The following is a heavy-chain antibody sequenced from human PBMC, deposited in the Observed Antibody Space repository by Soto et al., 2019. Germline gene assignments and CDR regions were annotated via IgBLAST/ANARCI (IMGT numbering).Heavy chain of an antibody. CDR3: AHTLWFGELSHGWFDP. CDR1: GFSLTTSGVG. Sequence: QITLKESGPTLVKPTQTLTLTCSFSGFSLTTSGVGVGWIRQSPGKALEWLAVTYWDGDERYSPSLRSRLTITKDTSKNQVVLTMSNVDPVDTATYYCAHTLWFGELSHGWFDPCGQGTLVTVSS. J-gene: IGHJ5*02. V-gene: IGHV2-5*02. CDR2: TYWDGDE. D-gene: IGHD3-10*01.